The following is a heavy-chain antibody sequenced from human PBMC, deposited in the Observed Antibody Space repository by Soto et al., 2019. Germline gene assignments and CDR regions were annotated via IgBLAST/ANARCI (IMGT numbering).Heavy chain of an antibody. D-gene: IGHD2-2*02. J-gene: IGHJ6*02. V-gene: IGHV1-69*13. Sequence: SVKVSCKASGGTFSSYAISWVRQAPGQGLEWMGGIIPIFGTADYAQKFQGRVTITADESTSTAYMELSSLRSEDTAVYYCARAPPSVVPAAINLNYYYGMDVWGQGTTVTVSS. CDR2: IIPIFGTA. CDR3: ARAPPSVVPAAINLNYYYGMDV. CDR1: GGTFSSYA.